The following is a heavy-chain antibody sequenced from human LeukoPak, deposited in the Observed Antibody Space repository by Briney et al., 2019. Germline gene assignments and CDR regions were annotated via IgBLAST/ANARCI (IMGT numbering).Heavy chain of an antibody. CDR2: IDNDGRSS. D-gene: IGHD3-16*01. CDR1: GFTFTRHW. V-gene: IGHV3-74*01. J-gene: IGHJ6*03. Sequence: PGGSLRLSCAASGFTFTRHWMHWVRQTPGKGLVWVSRIDNDGRSSTYADSVKGRFTISRDSAKNTVYLQMTSLREEDTAVYYCARGGVGSSDYVDSYYYNMDVWGKGTAVTVSS. CDR3: ARGGVGSSDYVDSYYYNMDV.